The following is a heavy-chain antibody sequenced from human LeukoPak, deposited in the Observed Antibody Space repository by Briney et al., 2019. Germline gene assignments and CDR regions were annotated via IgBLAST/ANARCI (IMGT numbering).Heavy chain of an antibody. CDR2: IEPAGSAT. J-gene: IGHJ4*02. Sequence: PGGSLRLSCTAPGFTFMSSWMTWVRQAPGQGLGWVANIEPAGSATYYVDSVKGRFTTSRDNAKNLLYLQMNSLRAEDSAVYHCGRFGYVAAVDSWGQGALVTASS. CDR3: GRFGYVAAVDS. CDR1: GFTFMSSW. D-gene: IGHD2-15*01. V-gene: IGHV3-7*01.